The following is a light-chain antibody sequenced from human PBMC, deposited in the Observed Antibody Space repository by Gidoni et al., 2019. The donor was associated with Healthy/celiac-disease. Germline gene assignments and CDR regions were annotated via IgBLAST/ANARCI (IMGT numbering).Light chain of an antibody. J-gene: IGKJ2*03. CDR1: QSVSSY. CDR3: QQRSNWPPYS. Sequence: DIVLTQSPATLSLSPGERATRSCRASQSVSSYLAWYQQKPGQAPRLLSYDASNRATGIPARFSGSGSGTDFTLTISSLEPEDFAVYYCQQRSNWPPYSFGQXTKLEIK. CDR2: DAS. V-gene: IGKV3-11*01.